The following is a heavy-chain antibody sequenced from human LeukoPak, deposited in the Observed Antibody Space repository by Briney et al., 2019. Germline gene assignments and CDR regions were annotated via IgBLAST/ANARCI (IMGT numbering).Heavy chain of an antibody. Sequence: PGESLQISCKGSGYSFTSYWIGWVRQMPGKGLEWMGIIYPGDSDTRYSPSFQGQVTISADKSISTAYLQWSSLKASDTAMYYCARRRLAAAGSTYFDYWGQGTLVTVSS. J-gene: IGHJ4*02. D-gene: IGHD6-13*01. V-gene: IGHV5-51*01. CDR1: GYSFTSYW. CDR2: IYPGDSDT. CDR3: ARRRLAAAGSTYFDY.